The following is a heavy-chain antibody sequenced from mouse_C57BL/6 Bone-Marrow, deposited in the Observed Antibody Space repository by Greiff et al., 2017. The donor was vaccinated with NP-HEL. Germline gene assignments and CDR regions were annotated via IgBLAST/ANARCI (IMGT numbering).Heavy chain of an antibody. Sequence: QVHVKQPGAELVKPGASVKVSCKASGYTFTSYWMHWVKQRPGQGLEWIGRIHPSDSDTNYNQKFKGKATLTVDKSSSTAYMQLSSLTSEDSAVYYCASYDGYYHYYAMDYWGQGTSVTVSS. V-gene: IGHV1-74*01. D-gene: IGHD2-3*01. CDR1: GYTFTSYW. J-gene: IGHJ4*01. CDR3: ASYDGYYHYYAMDY. CDR2: IHPSDSDT.